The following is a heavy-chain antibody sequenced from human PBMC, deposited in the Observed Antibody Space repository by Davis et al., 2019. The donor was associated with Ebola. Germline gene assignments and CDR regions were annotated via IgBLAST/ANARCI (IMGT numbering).Heavy chain of an antibody. CDR3: ARGGASSKYFDY. D-gene: IGHD3-16*01. CDR1: GFTFSSYG. CDR2: ISYTGTT. Sequence: ESLKISCAASGFTFSSYGMSWIRQSPGKGLEWIGFISYTGTTTYNSSLKSRVTISVDTSKNQFSLKLSSVTAADTAIYYCARGGASSKYFDYWGQGSLVTVSS. V-gene: IGHV4-59*01. J-gene: IGHJ4*02.